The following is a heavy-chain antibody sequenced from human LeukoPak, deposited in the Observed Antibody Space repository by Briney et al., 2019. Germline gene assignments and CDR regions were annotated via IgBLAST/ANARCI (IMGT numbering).Heavy chain of an antibody. Sequence: GASVKVSCKASGGTFSSYTISWVRQAPGQGLEWMGRIIPILGIANYAQKFQGRVTITADKSTSTAYMELSSLRSEDTAVYYCARTGYSSSWYGDYYFDYWGQGTLSPSPQ. CDR2: IIPILGIA. CDR3: ARTGYSSSWYGDYYFDY. J-gene: IGHJ4*02. CDR1: GGTFSSYT. D-gene: IGHD6-13*01. V-gene: IGHV1-69*02.